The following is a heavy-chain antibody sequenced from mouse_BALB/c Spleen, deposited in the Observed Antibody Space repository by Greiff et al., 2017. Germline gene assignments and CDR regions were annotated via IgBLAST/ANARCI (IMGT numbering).Heavy chain of an antibody. CDR2: ISYSGST. J-gene: IGHJ4*01. V-gene: IGHV3-2*02. D-gene: IGHD2-14*01. CDR1: GYSITSDYA. Sequence: EVQRVESGPGLVKPSQSLSLTCTVTGYSITSDYAWNWIRQFPGNKLEWMGYISYSGSTSYNPSLKSRISITRDTSKNQFFLQLNSVTTEDTATYYCARGYEYAMESWGQGTSVTASS. CDR3: ARGYEYAMES.